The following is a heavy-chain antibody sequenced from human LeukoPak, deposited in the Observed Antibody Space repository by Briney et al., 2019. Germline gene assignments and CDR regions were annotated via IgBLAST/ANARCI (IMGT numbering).Heavy chain of an antibody. CDR3: ARDRGGSYYDSSGSVTNI. Sequence: SETLSLTCTVSGGSISGYYWNWIRQPPGKGLEWIGYIYYCGSTNYNPSLKSRVTISADTSKNQLSLKLSSVTAADPAIYYCARDRGGSYYDSSGSVTNIWGQGTMVTVSS. CDR1: GGSISGYY. CDR2: IYYCGST. V-gene: IGHV4-59*01. J-gene: IGHJ3*02. D-gene: IGHD3-22*01.